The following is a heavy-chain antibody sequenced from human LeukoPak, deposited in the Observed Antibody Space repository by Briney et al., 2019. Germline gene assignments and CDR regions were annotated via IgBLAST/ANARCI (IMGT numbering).Heavy chain of an antibody. V-gene: IGHV1-2*02. D-gene: IGHD1-26*01. CDR3: ARGSGSYPYYFDY. J-gene: IGHJ4*02. CDR2: INPNSGGT. Sequence: ASVKVSCKASGYTFTDYYIHWVRQAPGQGLEWMGWINPNSGGTNYVQKFQGRVTMTRDTSISTAYMELSRLRSDDTAVHYCARGSGSYPYYFDYWGQGTLVTVSS. CDR1: GYTFTDYY.